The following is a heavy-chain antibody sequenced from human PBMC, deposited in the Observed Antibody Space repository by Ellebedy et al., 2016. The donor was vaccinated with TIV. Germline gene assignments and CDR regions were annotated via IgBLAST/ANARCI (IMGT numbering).Heavy chain of an antibody. J-gene: IGHJ4*02. Sequence: GESLKISCAASGFLFGSYWMSWVRQAPGKGLEWVANIKQDGSEKYYLDSVKGRFTISRDNAKNSLFLQMNSLRVEETAVYYCARGSAMVSFWGQGALVTVSS. D-gene: IGHD5-18*01. CDR1: GFLFGSYW. CDR2: IKQDGSEK. V-gene: IGHV3-7*03. CDR3: ARGSAMVSF.